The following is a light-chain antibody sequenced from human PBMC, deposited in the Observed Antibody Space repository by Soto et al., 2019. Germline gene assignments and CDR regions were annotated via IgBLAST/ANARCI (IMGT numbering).Light chain of an antibody. CDR3: QQRSNWGIT. V-gene: IGKV3-11*01. Sequence: IVLTQSPATLSLSLGEDATLSCRASLSVNTFLAWYQQKPGQAPRLLIYDASNRATGIPPRFSGSGSGTDFTLTISSLEPEDFVFYYCQQRSNWGITFGQGTRLEIK. CDR1: LSVNTF. CDR2: DAS. J-gene: IGKJ5*01.